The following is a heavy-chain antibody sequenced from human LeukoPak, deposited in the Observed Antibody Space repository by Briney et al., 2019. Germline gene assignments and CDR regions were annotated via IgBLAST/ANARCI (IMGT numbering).Heavy chain of an antibody. CDR1: GYSFTSYW. J-gene: IGHJ4*02. CDR2: IYPGDSDT. CDR3: ARHAPYSGSYYPDY. Sequence: GESLKISCRGSGYSFTSYWIAWVRQMPGKGLEWMGIIYPGDSDTRYSPSFQGQVTISADKSISTAYLQWSSLKASDTAMYYCARHAPYSGSYYPDYWGQGTLVTVSS. D-gene: IGHD1-26*01. V-gene: IGHV5-51*01.